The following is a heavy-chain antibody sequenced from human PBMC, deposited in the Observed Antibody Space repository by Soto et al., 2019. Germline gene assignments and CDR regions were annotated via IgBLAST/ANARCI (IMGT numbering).Heavy chain of an antibody. D-gene: IGHD6-19*01. CDR3: ARDLTSSGWYLVDHYYYYYGMDV. CDR1: GFTFSSYS. CDR2: ISSSSSYI. V-gene: IGHV3-21*01. Sequence: PGGSLRLSCAASGFTFSSYSMNWVRQAPGKGLEWVSSISSSSSYIYYADSVKGRFTISRDNAKNSLYLQMNSLRAEDTAVYYCARDLTSSGWYLVDHYYYYYGMDVWGQGTTVTVSS. J-gene: IGHJ6*02.